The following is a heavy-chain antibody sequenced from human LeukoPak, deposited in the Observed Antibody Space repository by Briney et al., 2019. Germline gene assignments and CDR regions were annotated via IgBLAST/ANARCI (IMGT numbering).Heavy chain of an antibody. CDR1: GGAFSGYY. CDR3: AKEIVGAPTPGAY. CDR2: FNHSGST. J-gene: IGHJ4*02. Sequence: PSETLSLTCAVYGGAFSGYYWTWIRKPPGKGLKWIGEFNHSGSTNSNPSVKSRVTISVDTSKNQIALELTSVTAADTAVYYCAKEIVGAPTPGAYWGQGILVTVSS. D-gene: IGHD1-26*01. V-gene: IGHV4-34*01.